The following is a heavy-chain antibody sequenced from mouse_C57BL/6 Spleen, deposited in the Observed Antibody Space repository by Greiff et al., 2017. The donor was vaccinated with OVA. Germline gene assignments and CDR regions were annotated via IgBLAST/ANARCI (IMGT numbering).Heavy chain of an antibody. J-gene: IGHJ2*01. Sequence: EVQLQQSGAELVRPGASVKLSCTASGFNIKDDYMHWVKQRPEQGLEWIGWIDPENGDTEYASKFQGKATITADTSSNTAYLQLSSLTSEDTAVYYCTTLDYGNRYYFDYWGQGTTLTVSS. D-gene: IGHD2-1*01. V-gene: IGHV14-4*01. CDR3: TTLDYGNRYYFDY. CDR2: IDPENGDT. CDR1: GFNIKDDY.